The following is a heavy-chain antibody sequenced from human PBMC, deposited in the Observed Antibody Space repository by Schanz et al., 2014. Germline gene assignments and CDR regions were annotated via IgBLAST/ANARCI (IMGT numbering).Heavy chain of an antibody. Sequence: QAQLVESGGGVVQPGRSLRLSCAASGFTFNNYGMHWVRQAPGKGLEWVAAISFDGSTKLYADSVKGRFTISRDNSKNTLYLRMISLRAEDTAMFYCASEIPAGGHFDYWGQGTLVSVSS. CDR2: ISFDGSTK. J-gene: IGHJ4*02. D-gene: IGHD2-15*01. V-gene: IGHV3-30*19. CDR1: GFTFNNYG. CDR3: ASEIPAGGHFDY.